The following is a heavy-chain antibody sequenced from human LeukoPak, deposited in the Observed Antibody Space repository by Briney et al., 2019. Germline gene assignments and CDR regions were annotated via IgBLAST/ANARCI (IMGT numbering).Heavy chain of an antibody. CDR3: ARFGRIGYGLVY. J-gene: IGHJ4*02. Sequence: PSETLSLTCTVSGGSISSYYWSWIRQPAGKGLGWIGRIYTSGSTNYNPSLKSRVTMSVDTSKNQFSLKLSSVTAADTAVYYCARFGRIGYGLVYWGQGTLVTVSS. CDR1: GGSISSYY. D-gene: IGHD3-22*01. CDR2: IYTSGST. V-gene: IGHV4-4*07.